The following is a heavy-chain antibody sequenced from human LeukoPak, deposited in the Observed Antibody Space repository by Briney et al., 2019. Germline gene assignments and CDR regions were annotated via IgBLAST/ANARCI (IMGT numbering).Heavy chain of an antibody. D-gene: IGHD4-17*01. CDR2: IRYDGSNK. CDR1: GFTFSSYG. CDR3: AKDLGHDYGDYYY. V-gene: IGHV3-30*02. J-gene: IGHJ4*02. Sequence: GGSLRLSCAASGFTFSSYGMHWVRQAPGKGLEWVAFIRYDGSNKYYADSVKGRFTISRDNSKNTLYLQMNSLRAEDTAVYYCAKDLGHDYGDYYYWGQGTLVTVSS.